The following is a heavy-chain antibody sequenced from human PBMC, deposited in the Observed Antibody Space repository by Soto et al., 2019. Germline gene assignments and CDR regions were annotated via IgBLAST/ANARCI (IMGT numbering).Heavy chain of an antibody. Sequence: EVQLVESGGDLVQPGGSLRLSCAASGFTFNTYWMNWVRQVPGKGLVWVSRINGDGSSTTYADSVKGRFTISRDNAKNTLYLQMNSLRAEATAVYYCTRSGGDYHYYYGVDVWGQGTTVTVSS. D-gene: IGHD2-21*02. CDR3: TRSGGDYHYYYGVDV. CDR2: INGDGSST. V-gene: IGHV3-74*01. J-gene: IGHJ6*02. CDR1: GFTFNTYW.